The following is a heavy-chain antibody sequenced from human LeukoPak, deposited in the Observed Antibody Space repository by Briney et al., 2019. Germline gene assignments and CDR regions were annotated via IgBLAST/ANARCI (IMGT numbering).Heavy chain of an antibody. V-gene: IGHV4-59*08. D-gene: IGHD6-19*01. J-gene: IGHJ4*02. Sequence: SETLSLTCTVSGGSISSSYWSWIRQPPGKGLEWIGYIYYSGSTNLNPSLKSRVTISVDTSKNQFSLKLSSVTAADTAVYYCARQGITYSRGWYVDYWGQGTLVTVSS. CDR3: ARQGITYSRGWYVDY. CDR2: IYYSGST. CDR1: GGSISSSY.